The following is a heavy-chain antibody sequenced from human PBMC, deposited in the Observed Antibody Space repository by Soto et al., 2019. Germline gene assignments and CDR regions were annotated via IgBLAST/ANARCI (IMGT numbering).Heavy chain of an antibody. CDR3: ARDGKPFGGDPLYYYYYGMDV. V-gene: IGHV1-69*04. D-gene: IGHD2-21*02. CDR1: GGTFSSYT. CDR2: IIPILGIA. J-gene: IGHJ6*02. Sequence: ASVKVSCKASGGTFSSYTISWVRQAPGQGLEWMRRIIPILGIANYAQKFQGRVTITADKSTSTAYMELSSLRSEDTAVYYCARDGKPFGGDPLYYYYYGMDVWGQGTTVTVSS.